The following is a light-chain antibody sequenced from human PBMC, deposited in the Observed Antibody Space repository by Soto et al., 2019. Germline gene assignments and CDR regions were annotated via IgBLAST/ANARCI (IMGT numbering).Light chain of an antibody. Sequence: DIQMTQSPSSLSASVGDRVTITCQATQDITTCLNWYQQKTGKAPKLLIYYASSLATGVPSRFSGSGSGTEYALTISRLLPEDNETYYCQQHDALPITFGQGTRLEIK. CDR3: QQHDALPIT. CDR1: QDITTC. J-gene: IGKJ5*01. V-gene: IGKV1-33*01. CDR2: YAS.